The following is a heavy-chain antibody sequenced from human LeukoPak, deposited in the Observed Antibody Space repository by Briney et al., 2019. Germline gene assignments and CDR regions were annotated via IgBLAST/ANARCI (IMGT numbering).Heavy chain of an antibody. CDR1: GGSISSYY. D-gene: IGHD3-10*01. V-gene: IGHV4-59*01. CDR2: IYYSGST. Sequence: SETLSLTCTVSGGSISSYYWSWIRQPPGKGLEWIGDIYYSGSTNYNPSLKSRVTISVDTSKNQFSLKLSSVTAADTAVYYCARDYGSESYYNVLNAFDIWGQGTMVTVSS. J-gene: IGHJ3*02. CDR3: ARDYGSESYYNVLNAFDI.